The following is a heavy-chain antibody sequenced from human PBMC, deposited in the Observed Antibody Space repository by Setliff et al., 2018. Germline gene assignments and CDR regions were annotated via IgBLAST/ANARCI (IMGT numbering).Heavy chain of an antibody. V-gene: IGHV1-18*01. CDR3: SRLVRYCTTTTCQTLSGGEH. D-gene: IGHD2-8*01. Sequence: ASVQVSCKASGYAFNNYGIAWVRQAPGQGLEWMGWINAYNGNTFYAPKLQDRVTMTTDTSTATAYLELRSLRSDDTALYFCSRLVRYCTTTTCQTLSGGEHWGQGTLVTVSS. CDR1: GYAFNNYG. J-gene: IGHJ4*02. CDR2: INAYNGNT.